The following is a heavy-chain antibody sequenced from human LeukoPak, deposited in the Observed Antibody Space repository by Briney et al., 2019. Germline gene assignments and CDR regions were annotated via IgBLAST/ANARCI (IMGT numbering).Heavy chain of an antibody. CDR2: MNPNSGNT. CDR3: AREAGTSSSGGGFDY. D-gene: IGHD6-13*01. Sequence: ASVKVSCKASGYTFTFYDINWVRQATGQGLEWMGWMNPNSGNTGYAQKFQGRVTITRNISISTVYMELSSLRSEDTAVYYCAREAGTSSSGGGFDYWGQGTLVTVSS. V-gene: IGHV1-8*01. CDR1: GYTFTFYD. J-gene: IGHJ4*02.